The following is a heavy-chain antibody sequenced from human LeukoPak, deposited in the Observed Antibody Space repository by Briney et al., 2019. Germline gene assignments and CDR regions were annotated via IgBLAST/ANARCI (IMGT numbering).Heavy chain of an antibody. Sequence: ASVKVSCKVSGYTLTELSMHWVRQAPGKGLEWMGGFDPEDGETIYAQKFQGRVTMTEDTSTDTAYMELSSLRSEDTAVYYCATGTVDVVPAATAEYFQHWGQGTLVTVSS. D-gene: IGHD2-2*01. CDR1: GYTLTELS. V-gene: IGHV1-24*01. J-gene: IGHJ1*01. CDR2: FDPEDGET. CDR3: ATGTVDVVPAATAEYFQH.